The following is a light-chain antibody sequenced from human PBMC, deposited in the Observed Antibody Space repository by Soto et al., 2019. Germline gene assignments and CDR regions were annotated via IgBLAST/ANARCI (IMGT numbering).Light chain of an antibody. CDR3: QQYNNWHPWT. V-gene: IGKV3-15*01. CDR2: GAS. J-gene: IGKJ2*02. CDR1: QSGSSN. Sequence: EIVMTQSPATLSVSPGERATLSCRASQSGSSNLAWYQQKPGQDPRRLIYGASTRATGIPARFSGSGSGTEFTLTISSLQSEDCAVYYCQQYNNWHPWTFGQGNKLEIK.